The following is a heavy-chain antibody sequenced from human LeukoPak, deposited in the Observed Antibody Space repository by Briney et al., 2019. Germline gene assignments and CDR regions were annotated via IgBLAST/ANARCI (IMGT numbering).Heavy chain of an antibody. CDR1: GGSFSGYY. Sequence: SETLSLTCAVYGGSFSGYYWSWIRQPPGKGLEWIGEINHSGSTNYNPSLKSRVTISVDTSKNQCSLKLSSVTAADTAVYYCARGRYYYDSSGYYWFDYWGQGTLVTVSS. J-gene: IGHJ4*02. D-gene: IGHD3-22*01. V-gene: IGHV4-34*01. CDR2: INHSGST. CDR3: ARGRYYYDSSGYYWFDY.